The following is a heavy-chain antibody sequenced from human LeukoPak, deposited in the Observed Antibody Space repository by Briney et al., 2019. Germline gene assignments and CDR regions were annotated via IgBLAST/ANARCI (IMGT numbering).Heavy chain of an antibody. J-gene: IGHJ6*02. D-gene: IGHD2-2*01. CDR1: GGTFSSYA. V-gene: IGHV1-69*04. CDR2: IIPIFGIA. Sequence: GASVKVSRKASGGTFSSYAISWVRQAPGQGLEWMGRIIPIFGIANYAQKFQGRVTITADKSTSTAYMELSSLRSEDTAVYYCARGSVVPAATHYYYYGMDVWGQGTTVTVSS. CDR3: ARGSVVPAATHYYYYGMDV.